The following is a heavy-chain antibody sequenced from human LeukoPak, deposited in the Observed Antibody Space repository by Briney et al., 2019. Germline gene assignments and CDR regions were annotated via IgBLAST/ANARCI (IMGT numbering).Heavy chain of an antibody. CDR2: ISYDGSNK. V-gene: IGHV3-30*18. Sequence: GGSLRLSCAASGFTFSSCAMSWVRQAPGKGLEWVAVISYDGSNKYYADSVKGRFTISRDNSKNTLYLQMNSLRAEDTAVYYCAKDDPQRGEGYFDYWGQGTLVTVSS. CDR1: GFTFSSCA. CDR3: AKDDPQRGEGYFDY. D-gene: IGHD3-10*01. J-gene: IGHJ4*02.